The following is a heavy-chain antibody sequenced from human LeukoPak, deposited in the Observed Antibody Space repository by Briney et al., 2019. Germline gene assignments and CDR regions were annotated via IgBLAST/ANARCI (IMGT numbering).Heavy chain of an antibody. J-gene: IGHJ6*03. CDR3: ARAGDSGDFPVGYFHYMDV. D-gene: IGHD4-17*01. CDR2: ISRSGHFT. CDR1: GFIFTDYY. V-gene: IGHV3-11*01. Sequence: GGSLRLSCAAYGFIFTDYYVRWLRQGPGKGLEWVSYISRSGHFTYSGDSVAGRFTISRDTAKNSLFLQMTSLRVEDTAVYYCARAGDSGDFPVGYFHYMDVWGKGATVTVSS.